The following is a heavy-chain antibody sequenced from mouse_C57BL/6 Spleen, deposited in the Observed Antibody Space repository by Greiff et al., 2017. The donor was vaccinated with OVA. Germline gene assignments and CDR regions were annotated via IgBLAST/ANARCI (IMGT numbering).Heavy chain of an antibody. Sequence: EVQLQQSGPELVKPGASVKIPCKASGYTFTDYKMDWVKQSHGKSLEWIGVINPKNGGTIYNQKFKGKATLTVDKSSSTAYMKLRSLTSEDTAVYYCARRAWNLYSLDYWGQGTTLTVSS. J-gene: IGHJ2*01. CDR2: INPKNGGT. CDR3: ARRAWNLYSLDY. V-gene: IGHV1-18*01. CDR1: GYTFTDYK.